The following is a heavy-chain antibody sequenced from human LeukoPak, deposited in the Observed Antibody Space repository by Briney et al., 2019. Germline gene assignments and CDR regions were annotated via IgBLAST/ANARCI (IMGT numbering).Heavy chain of an antibody. CDR1: RFTFSDYY. J-gene: IGHJ4*02. D-gene: IGHD6-19*01. V-gene: IGHV3-11*01. Sequence: GGSLRLSCAASRFTFSDYYMTWIRQAPGKGLEGVSYISGSSSTIYYADSVKGRFTISRDNAKNSLYLQMNSLRDEDTAVYYCAGDPGSHNSSGWYDYWGLGTLVTVSS. CDR3: AGDPGSHNSSGWYDY. CDR2: ISGSSSTI.